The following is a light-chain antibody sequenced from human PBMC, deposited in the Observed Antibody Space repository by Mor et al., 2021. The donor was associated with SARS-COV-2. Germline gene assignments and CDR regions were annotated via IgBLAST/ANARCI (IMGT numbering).Light chain of an antibody. Sequence: IDSRLAWYQQKPGKAPYLLIYEASKLDSGVPPRFSGGGSGTEFTLTINSLQPDDFVTYFCQQYDTYPWTFGQRTKVE. CDR2: EAS. CDR3: QQYDTYPWT. CDR1: IDSR. V-gene: IGKV1-5*03. J-gene: IGKJ1*01.